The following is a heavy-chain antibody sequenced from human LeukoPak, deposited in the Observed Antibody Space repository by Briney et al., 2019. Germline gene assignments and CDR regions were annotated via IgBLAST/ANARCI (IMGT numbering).Heavy chain of an antibody. V-gene: IGHV4-59*01. CDR2: IYYSGST. D-gene: IGHD6-13*01. J-gene: IGHJ4*02. CDR1: GGSISSYY. CDR3: AREAFSSSWSNPYDY. Sequence: SETLSLTCTVSGGSISSYYWSWIRQPPGKGLEWIGYIYYSGSTNYNPSLKSRVTISVDMSKNQFSLKLSSVTAADTAVYYCAREAFSSSWSNPYDYWGQGTLVTVSS.